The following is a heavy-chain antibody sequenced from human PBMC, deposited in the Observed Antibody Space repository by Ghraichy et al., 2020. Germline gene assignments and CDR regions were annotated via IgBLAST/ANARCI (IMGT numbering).Heavy chain of an antibody. CDR3: AKEGGRLGEGAFDV. Sequence: GGSLRLSCAVSEFTFDGYPMTWVRQAPGKGLEWVSTLGADGSSTFYADSVKGRFTNSRDKSKRTMYLQMNSRRADDTAVYYCAKEGGRLGEGAFDVWGQGTKVTVSS. CDR1: EFTFDGYP. V-gene: IGHV3-23*01. J-gene: IGHJ3*01. CDR2: LGADGSST. D-gene: IGHD3-10*01.